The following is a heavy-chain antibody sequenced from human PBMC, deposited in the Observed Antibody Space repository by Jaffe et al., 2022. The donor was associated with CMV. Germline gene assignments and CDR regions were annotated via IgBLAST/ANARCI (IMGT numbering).Heavy chain of an antibody. V-gene: IGHV3-21*01. D-gene: IGHD3-22*01. CDR3: ARAPFGGPSGYYFIAFDI. CDR1: GFTFSSYS. Sequence: EVQLVESGGGLVKPGGSLRLSCAASGFTFSSYSMNWVRQAPGKGLEWVSSISSSSSYIYYADSVKGRFTISRDNAKNSLYLQMNSLRAEDTAVYYCARAPFGGPSGYYFIAFDIWGQGTMVTVSS. CDR2: ISSSSSYI. J-gene: IGHJ3*02.